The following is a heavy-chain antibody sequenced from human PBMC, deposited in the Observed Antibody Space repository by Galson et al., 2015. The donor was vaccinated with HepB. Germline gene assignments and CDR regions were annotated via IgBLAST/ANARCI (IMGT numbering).Heavy chain of an antibody. CDR2: ISYDGSNK. D-gene: IGHD6-19*01. CDR1: GFTFSSYA. V-gene: IGHV3-30-3*01. Sequence: SLRLSCAASGFTFSSYAMHWVRQAPGKGLEWVAVISYDGSNKYYADSVKGRFTISRDNSKNTLYLQMNSLRAEDTAVYYCARDPTLYSSGWYCPDYWGQGTLVTVSS. CDR3: ARDPTLYSSGWYCPDY. J-gene: IGHJ4*02.